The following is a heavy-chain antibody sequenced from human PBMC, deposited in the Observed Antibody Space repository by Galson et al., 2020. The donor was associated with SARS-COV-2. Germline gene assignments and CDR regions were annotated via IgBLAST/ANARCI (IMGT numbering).Heavy chain of an antibody. CDR1: GFSFSLHP. D-gene: IGHD3-10*02. V-gene: IGHV3-30*17. CDR3: ARDMLGEKHGPDF. Sequence: LHGESLKITCAASGFSFSLHPMHWVRQAPGKGLEWVAVISFAGKNEYYADSVKGRFTISRDNPKNTLYLQMNSFGQEDTALYYWARDMLGEKHGPDFWGQGTQVTVSS. J-gene: IGHJ4*01. CDR2: ISFAGKNE.